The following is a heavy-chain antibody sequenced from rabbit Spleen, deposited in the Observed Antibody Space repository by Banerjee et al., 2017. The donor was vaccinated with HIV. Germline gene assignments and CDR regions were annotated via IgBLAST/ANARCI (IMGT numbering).Heavy chain of an antibody. V-gene: IGHV1S47*01. CDR2: IYNGDGST. Sequence: EESGGDLVKPGASLTLTCTASGFSFSSSDYMCWVRQAPGKGLEWISCIYNGDGSTYYASWVNGRFTISRSTSLNTVTLQMTSLTAADTATFFCGRAGEGGYGYLDLWGPGTLVTVS. D-gene: IGHD2-1*01. CDR1: GFSFSSSD. CDR3: GRAGEGGYGYLDL. J-gene: IGHJ4*01.